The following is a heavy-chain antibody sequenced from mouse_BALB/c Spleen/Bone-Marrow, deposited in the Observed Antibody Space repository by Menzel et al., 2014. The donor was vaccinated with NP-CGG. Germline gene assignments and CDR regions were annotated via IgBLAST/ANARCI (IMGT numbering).Heavy chain of an antibody. D-gene: IGHD6-1*01. CDR2: VSSSDST. Sequence: EESGGRLVTPGTPLTLTCTVSGIDLSIYAMGWVRQAPGKGLEYIGIVSSSDSTYYASWAKGRFTISKTSTTVDLKITSPTTEDTATYFCARAASPFNLWGQGTLVTVS. CDR3: ARAASPFNL. CDR1: GIDLSIYA. V-gene: IGHV5-6-5*01. J-gene: IGHJ3*02.